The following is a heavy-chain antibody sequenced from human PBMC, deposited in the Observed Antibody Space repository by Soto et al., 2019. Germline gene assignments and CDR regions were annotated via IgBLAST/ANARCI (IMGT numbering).Heavy chain of an antibody. D-gene: IGHD2-15*01. J-gene: IGHJ4*02. CDR1: GFSISSGDW. CDR3: ARLSHCNADGCIFDS. CDR2: IYYSGNT. V-gene: IGHV4-28*01. Sequence: SETLSLTCAVSGFSISSGDWWAWIRQPPGKGLEWIGYIYYSGNTYYNPSLKSRVTMSVDTSKNQFSLKLSSVTAADTAVYYCARLSHCNADGCIFDSWGQGILVTVSS.